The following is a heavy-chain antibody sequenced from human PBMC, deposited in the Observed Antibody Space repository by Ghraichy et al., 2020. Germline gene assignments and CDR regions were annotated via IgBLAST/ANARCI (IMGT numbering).Heavy chain of an antibody. J-gene: IGHJ5*02. CDR1: GLTFSNYA. CDR3: AKGMSGSSPYNWFDP. Sequence: LSLTCAASGLTFSNYAMSWVRQAPGKGLEWVSVISGSGGNAYYADSVKGRFTISRDNLKSTLYLQMSSLRAEDTAVYYCAKGMSGSSPYNWFDPWGQGSLVTVSP. CDR2: ISGSGGNA. V-gene: IGHV3-23*01. D-gene: IGHD1-26*01.